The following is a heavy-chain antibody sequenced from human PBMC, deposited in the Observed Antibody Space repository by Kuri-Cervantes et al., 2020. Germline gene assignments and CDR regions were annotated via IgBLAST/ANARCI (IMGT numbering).Heavy chain of an antibody. CDR1: GYTFTSYD. CDR2: MNPNSGNT. Sequence: ASVKVSCKASGYTFTSYDINWVRQATGQGLEWMGWMNPNSGNTGYAQKFQGRVTMTRNTSISTAYMELSSLRAEDTAVYYCARSKGGTTGSPLDYWGQRTLVTVSS. V-gene: IGHV1-8*01. CDR3: ARSKGGTTGSPLDY. J-gene: IGHJ4*02. D-gene: IGHD1-1*01.